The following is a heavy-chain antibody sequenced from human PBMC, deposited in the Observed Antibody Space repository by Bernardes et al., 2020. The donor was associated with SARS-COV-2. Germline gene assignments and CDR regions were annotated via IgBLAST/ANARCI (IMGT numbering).Heavy chain of an antibody. J-gene: IGHJ6*02. D-gene: IGHD6-6*01. V-gene: IGHV3-21*01. CDR2: ISSSSSYI. CDR1: GFTFSSYS. CDR3: ARDIAARPYYYYGMDV. Sequence: SLIRSCAASGFTFSSYSMNWVRQAPGQGLEWVSSISSSSSYIYYADSVKGRFTISRDNAKNSLYLQMNSLRAEDTAVYYCARDIAARPYYYYGMDVWGQGTTVTVSS.